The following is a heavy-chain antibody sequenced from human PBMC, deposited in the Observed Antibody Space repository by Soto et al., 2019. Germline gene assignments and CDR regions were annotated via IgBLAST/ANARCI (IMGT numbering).Heavy chain of an antibody. D-gene: IGHD3-3*01. CDR2: MSHDENRK. CDR3: AKDYDFWSASVNPYFDS. V-gene: IGHV3-30*18. J-gene: IGHJ4*02. CDR1: GFTFAHYA. Sequence: QAQLVESGGGVVQPGTSLRLSCAASGFTFAHYAMHWVRHSPGKGLEWVAFMSHDENRKLYSDSVKGRLTISRDNSKSTLYLQMSRLRAEDTAVYYCAKDYDFWSASVNPYFDSWGLGTLVTVSS.